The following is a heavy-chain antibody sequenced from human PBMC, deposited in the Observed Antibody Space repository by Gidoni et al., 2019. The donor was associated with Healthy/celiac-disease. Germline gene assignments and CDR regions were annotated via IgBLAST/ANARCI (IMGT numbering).Heavy chain of an antibody. Sequence: QVQLLESGPGLVKPSQTLSLTCTVSGGSISRGSYYWSWIRQPAGKGLEWIGRIYTSGSTNYNPSLKSRVTISVDTSKNQFSLKLSSVTAADTAVYYCARAEGDPDDLSSSSSWWVGFDYWGQGTLVTVSS. V-gene: IGHV4-61*02. CDR1: GGSISRGSYY. J-gene: IGHJ4*02. CDR2: IYTSGST. CDR3: ARAEGDPDDLSSSSSWWVGFDY. D-gene: IGHD6-13*01.